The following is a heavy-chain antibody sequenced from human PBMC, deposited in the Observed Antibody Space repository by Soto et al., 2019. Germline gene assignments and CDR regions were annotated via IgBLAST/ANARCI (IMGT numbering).Heavy chain of an antibody. CDR1: GASIRNYY. Sequence: SETLSLTCTVAGASIRNYYWSWIRQPPGKGLEWIGYIYHSGSTYYNPSLKSRVTISVDTSKNQFSLKLSSVTAADTAVYYCARSDGRYWGQGTLVTVSS. CDR3: ARSDGRY. J-gene: IGHJ4*02. V-gene: IGHV4-59*01. CDR2: IYHSGST.